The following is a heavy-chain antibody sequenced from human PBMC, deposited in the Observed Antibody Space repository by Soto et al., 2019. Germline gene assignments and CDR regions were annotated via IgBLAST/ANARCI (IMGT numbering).Heavy chain of an antibody. J-gene: IGHJ3*02. Sequence: SGTLSLTCTVSGGSISSGDYYWSWIRQPPRKGLEWIGYIYYSGSTYYNPSLKSRVTISVDTSKNQFSLKLSSVTAADTAVYYCARSDYDDAFDIWGQGTMVTVSS. CDR3: ARSDYDDAFDI. D-gene: IGHD5-12*01. V-gene: IGHV4-30-4*01. CDR2: IYYSGST. CDR1: GGSISSGDYY.